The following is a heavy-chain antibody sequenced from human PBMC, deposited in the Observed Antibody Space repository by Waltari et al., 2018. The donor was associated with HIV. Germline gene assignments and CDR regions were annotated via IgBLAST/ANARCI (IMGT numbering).Heavy chain of an antibody. J-gene: IGHJ4*02. D-gene: IGHD1-26*01. Sequence: QLQLQESGPGLVKPSETLSLTRTVSGGSISSSSYYWGWIRQPPGKGLEWIGNIYYSGSTYYNPSLKSRVTISVDTSKNQFSLKLSSVTAADTAVYSCARQRWEKTFDYWGQGTLVTVSS. V-gene: IGHV4-39*01. CDR3: ARQRWEKTFDY. CDR2: IYYSGST. CDR1: GGSISSSSYY.